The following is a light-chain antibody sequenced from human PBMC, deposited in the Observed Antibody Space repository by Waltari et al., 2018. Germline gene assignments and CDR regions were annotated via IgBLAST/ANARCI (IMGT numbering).Light chain of an antibody. J-gene: IGKJ3*01. Sequence: DIQMTQSPSSLSASLGDTVPITWQPSQGIGNNLNWYQQKPGKAPKLLIYRASSLQSGIPSRFSGSGSGTDFTLTISSLQPEDFATYYCQQGYSYPFTFGPGTKLDIK. CDR1: QGIGNN. CDR2: RAS. V-gene: IGKV1-16*01. CDR3: QQGYSYPFT.